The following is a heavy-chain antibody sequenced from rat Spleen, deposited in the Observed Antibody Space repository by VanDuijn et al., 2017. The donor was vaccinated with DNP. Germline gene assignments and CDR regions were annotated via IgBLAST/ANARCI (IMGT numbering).Heavy chain of an antibody. V-gene: IGHV2-43*01. J-gene: IGHJ2*01. CDR3: AKGPNYGGWSDYFDY. CDR2: IWTGVST. CDR1: GFSLTSYH. Sequence: QVQLKESGPDLVQPSQTLSLACTVSGFSLTSYHVHWIRQPSGKGLEWMGLIWTGVSTEYNSTLKSRLSISRDTSKSQVFLKMNSLQTEDTAIYYCAKGPNYGGWSDYFDYWGQGVMVTVSS. D-gene: IGHD1-11*01.